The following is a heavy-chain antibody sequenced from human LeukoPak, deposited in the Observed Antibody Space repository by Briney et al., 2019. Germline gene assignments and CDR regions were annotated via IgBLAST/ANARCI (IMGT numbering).Heavy chain of an antibody. CDR3: ATALFSSGWIFDY. V-gene: IGHV4-39*01. D-gene: IGHD6-19*01. Sequence: SETLSLTCTVSGGSISSSSYYWGWIRQPPGKGLEWIGSMYYSGSTYYNPSLKSRVSISVDTSKNQFSLRLSSVTAADTAVYYCATALFSSGWIFDYWGQGTLVTVSS. J-gene: IGHJ4*02. CDR2: MYYSGST. CDR1: GGSISSSSYY.